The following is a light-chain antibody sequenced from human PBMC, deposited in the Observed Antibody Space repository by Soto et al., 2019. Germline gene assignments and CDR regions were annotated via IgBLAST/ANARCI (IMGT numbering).Light chain of an antibody. CDR1: QSISSY. J-gene: IGKJ3*01. Sequence: DIQMTQSPSSLSASVGDRVTITCRASQSISSYLNWYQQKPGKAPKLLLYAASSLQSGGPSRFIGSGSGTDFTLTISSLQLEDFATYYCQQSYSTPFTVGPGTKVYI. V-gene: IGKV1-39*01. CDR3: QQSYSTPFT. CDR2: AAS.